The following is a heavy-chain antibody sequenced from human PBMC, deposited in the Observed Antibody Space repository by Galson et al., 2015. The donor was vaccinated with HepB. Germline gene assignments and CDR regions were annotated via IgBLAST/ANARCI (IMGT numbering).Heavy chain of an antibody. CDR3: ARLGVAAGFLAY. CDR1: GYTFADYG. Sequence: SVKVSCKASGYTFADYGFSWVRQAPGQGLEWMGWISPYDGNTNYAQNLQGRVTMTTDTSTSTVYMEVRSLKFNDTAVYYCARLGVAAGFLAYWGLGTLVTVSS. V-gene: IGHV1-18*01. J-gene: IGHJ4*02. CDR2: ISPYDGNT. D-gene: IGHD2-2*01.